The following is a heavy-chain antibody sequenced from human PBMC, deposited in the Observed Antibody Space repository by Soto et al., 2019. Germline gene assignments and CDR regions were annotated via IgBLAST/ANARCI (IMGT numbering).Heavy chain of an antibody. CDR2: IYYSGST. CDR1: GGSISSGGYY. CDR3: ARAYSSGWVDAFDI. D-gene: IGHD6-19*01. J-gene: IGHJ3*02. V-gene: IGHV4-31*03. Sequence: NPSETLSLTCTVSGGSISSGGYYWSWIRQHPGNGLEWIGYIYYSGSTYYNPSLKSRVTISVDTSKNQFSLKLSSVTAADTAVYYCARAYSSGWVDAFDIWGQGTMVTVSS.